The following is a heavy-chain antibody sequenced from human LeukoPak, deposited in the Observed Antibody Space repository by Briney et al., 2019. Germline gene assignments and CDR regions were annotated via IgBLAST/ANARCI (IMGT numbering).Heavy chain of an antibody. CDR3: ARTEVMDSSGYYYGSFDY. J-gene: IGHJ4*02. Sequence: SQTLSLTCTVSGGSICSGDYYWSWIRQPPGKGLEWIGYIYYSGSTYYNPSLKSRVTISVDTSKNQFSLKLSSVTAADTAVYYCARTEVMDSSGYYYGSFDYWGQGTLVTVSS. CDR2: IYYSGST. V-gene: IGHV4-30-4*08. D-gene: IGHD3-22*01. CDR1: GGSICSGDYY.